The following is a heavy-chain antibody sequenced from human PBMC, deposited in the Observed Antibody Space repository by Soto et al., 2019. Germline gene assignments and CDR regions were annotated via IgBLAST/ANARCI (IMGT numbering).Heavy chain of an antibody. D-gene: IGHD3-22*01. J-gene: IGHJ6*02. CDR2: MNPNTGNS. V-gene: IGHV1-8*01. CDR3: ARGRTYYYDSSGYYALNYYYYYGMDV. Sequence: VKVSCKASGYTFTSYDIYWVRQATGQGLEWMGWMNPNTGNSGYAQKFQGRVTMTSDTSISTAHMELSSLRSEDTAVYYCARGRTYYYDSSGYYALNYYYYYGMDVWGQGTTVTVSS. CDR1: GYTFTSYD.